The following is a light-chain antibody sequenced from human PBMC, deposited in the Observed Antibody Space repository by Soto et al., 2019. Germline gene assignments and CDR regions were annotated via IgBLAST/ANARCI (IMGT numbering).Light chain of an antibody. J-gene: IGLJ1*01. Sequence: QAVVTQPASVSGSPGQSITISCTGTSSDVGAYNYVSWYQHHPGKAPKLMIYDVSDRPSGVSNRFSGSKSGNTASLTISGLQAEDEADYYCSSYTTSTTQVFGTGTKLTVL. V-gene: IGLV2-14*03. CDR1: SSDVGAYNY. CDR2: DVS. CDR3: SSYTTSTTQV.